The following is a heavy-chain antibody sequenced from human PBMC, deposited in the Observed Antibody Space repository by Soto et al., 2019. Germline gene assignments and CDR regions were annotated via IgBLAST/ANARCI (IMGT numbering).Heavy chain of an antibody. CDR1: GGSISSGDYY. J-gene: IGHJ6*02. V-gene: IGHV4-30-4*01. CDR3: ARAAGRGETPRDCYYYGMDV. CDR2: IYYSGST. Sequence: QVQLQESGPGLVKPSQTLCLTCTVSGGSISSGDYYWSWIRQPPGKGLEWIGYIYYSGSTYYNPSLRSRVTISVDTSKNQFSLKLSSVTAADTAVYYCARAAGRGETPRDCYYYGMDVWGQGTTVTVSS. D-gene: IGHD3-16*01.